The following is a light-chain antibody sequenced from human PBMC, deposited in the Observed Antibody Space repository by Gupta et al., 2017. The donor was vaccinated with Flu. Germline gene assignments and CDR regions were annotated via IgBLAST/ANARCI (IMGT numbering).Light chain of an antibody. CDR3: SSYTSSSTGVV. CDR2: EVS. Sequence: QSALTQPASVSGSPGQSITISCTGTSSDVGGYNYVSWYQQHPGKAPKLMIYEVSNRPSGVSNRFSGSKSVNTASLTISGLQAEDEADYYCSSYTSSSTGVVFGGGTKLTVL. CDR1: SSDVGGYNY. V-gene: IGLV2-14*01. J-gene: IGLJ2*01.